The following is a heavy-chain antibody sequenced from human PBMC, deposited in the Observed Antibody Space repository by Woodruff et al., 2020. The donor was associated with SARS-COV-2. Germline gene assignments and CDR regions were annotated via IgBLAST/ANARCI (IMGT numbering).Heavy chain of an antibody. J-gene: IGHJ5*02. D-gene: IGHD6-19*01. V-gene: IGHV4-39*02. Sequence: WIGSIYYRGSTYYNPSLKSRVTISVDTSKNQFSLKLSSVTAADTAVYYCAREPGIAVAGVDYNWFDPWGQGTLVTVSS. CDR2: IYYRGST. CDR3: AREPGIAVAGVDYNWFDP.